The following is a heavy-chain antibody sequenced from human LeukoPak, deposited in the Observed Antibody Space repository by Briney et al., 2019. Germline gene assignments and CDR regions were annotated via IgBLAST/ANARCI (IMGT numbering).Heavy chain of an antibody. V-gene: IGHV1-2*02. CDR1: GYTFTDFF. J-gene: IGHJ4*02. Sequence: ASVKVSCKASGYTFTDFFIHWVRQAPGQGLEWMGWINPHSGETHYAQQLQGRVSMTRDTSTNTAYMELSRLTSDDTAVYYCARGVFWSAYSVTIPHYSGQATLVTVSS. CDR3: ARGVFWSAYSVTIPHY. CDR2: INPHSGET. D-gene: IGHD3-3*01.